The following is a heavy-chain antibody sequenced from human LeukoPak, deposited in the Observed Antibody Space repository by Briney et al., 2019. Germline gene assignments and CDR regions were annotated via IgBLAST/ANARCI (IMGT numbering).Heavy chain of an antibody. CDR1: GFTVSSNY. D-gene: IGHD6-19*01. J-gene: IGHJ4*02. V-gene: IGHV3-66*04. CDR3: ARPAVASPSVPFDY. Sequence: GGSLRLSCAASGFTVSSNYMSWVRQAPGKGLEWVSVIYSGGSTYYADSVKGRFTISRDNSKNTLYLQMNSLRAEDTAVYYCARPAVASPSVPFDYWGQGTLVTVSS. CDR2: IYSGGST.